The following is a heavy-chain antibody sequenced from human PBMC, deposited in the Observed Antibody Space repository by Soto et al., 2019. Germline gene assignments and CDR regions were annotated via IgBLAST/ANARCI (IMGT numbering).Heavy chain of an antibody. D-gene: IGHD1-26*01. CDR3: AISMSGSYLFPPAY. V-gene: IGHV4-59*01. J-gene: IGHJ4*02. CDR1: GGSISSYY. Sequence: SETLSLTCTVSGGSISSYYWSWIRQPPGKGLEWIGYIYYSGSTNYNPSLKSRVTISVDTSKNQFSLKLSSVTAADTAVYYCAISMSGSYLFPPAYWGQGTLVTVS. CDR2: IYYSGST.